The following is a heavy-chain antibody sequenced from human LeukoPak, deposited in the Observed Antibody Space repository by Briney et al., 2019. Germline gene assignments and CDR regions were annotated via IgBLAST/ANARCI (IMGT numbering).Heavy chain of an antibody. CDR3: ARVGYFDWLLYYDY. CDR2: INPSGGST. Sequence: ASVKVSCTASGYTFTSYYMHWVRQAPGQGLEWMGIINPSGGSTNYAQKFQGRVTITRNTSISTAYMELSSLRSEDTAVYYCARVGYFDWLLYYDYWGQGTLVTVSS. D-gene: IGHD3-9*01. CDR1: GYTFTSYY. V-gene: IGHV1-46*01. J-gene: IGHJ4*02.